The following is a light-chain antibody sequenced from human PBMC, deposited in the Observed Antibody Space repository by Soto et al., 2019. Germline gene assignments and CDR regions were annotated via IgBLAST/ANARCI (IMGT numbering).Light chain of an antibody. CDR1: QSISTF. J-gene: IGKJ4*01. V-gene: IGKV1-39*01. Sequence: DIQMTQSPSSLSASVGDRVTITCRASQSISTFLNWYQQKPGKAPKLLIYAASSLQSGAASRFSGSGSGTDVTLTISNLQHEDFATYYCQQSHTIPLTFGGGTEVAIK. CDR3: QQSHTIPLT. CDR2: AAS.